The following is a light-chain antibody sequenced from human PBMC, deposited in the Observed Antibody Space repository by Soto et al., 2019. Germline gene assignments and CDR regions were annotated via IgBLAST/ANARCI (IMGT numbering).Light chain of an antibody. CDR1: NIGSKN. CDR3: QVWDSNTAHVV. J-gene: IGLJ2*01. CDR2: RDS. V-gene: IGLV3-9*01. Sequence: SYELTQPLSVSVALGQTAIITCGGNNIGSKNVHWYQQKPGQAPVLAIYRDSNRPSGIPERFSGSSSRNTATLTISRAQAGDEADYYCQVWDSNTAHVVFGGGTKLTVL.